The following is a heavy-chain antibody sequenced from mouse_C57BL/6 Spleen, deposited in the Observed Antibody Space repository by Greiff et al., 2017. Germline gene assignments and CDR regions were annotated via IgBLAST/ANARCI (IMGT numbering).Heavy chain of an antibody. J-gene: IGHJ2*01. CDR1: GFTFSAYG. V-gene: IGHV5-17*01. CDR2: ISSGSSTI. Sequence: VQLVESGGGLVKPGGSLILSCAASGFTFSAYGMHWVRQAPETGLEWVAYISSGSSTIYYADTVKGRFTMSRDNARNTLFLQMTSMRSEDTAMYYCARNFDGWGEGTTLTVSS. CDR3: ARNFDG.